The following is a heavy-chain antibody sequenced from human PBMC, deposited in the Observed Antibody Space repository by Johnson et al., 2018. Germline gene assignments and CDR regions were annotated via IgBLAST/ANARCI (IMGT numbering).Heavy chain of an antibody. V-gene: IGHV4-61*02. Sequence: QVQLQESGPGLVKPSQTLSLTCTVSDGSISSGSYYWSWIRQPAGKGLEWIGRIYTSGRTNYNHSLKRRVTISVDTSKNHSSLKLRSVTAADTAVYFCARGSRGWSAAHTFDIWGQGTMVTVSS. CDR2: IYTSGRT. D-gene: IGHD6-19*01. CDR3: ARGSRGWSAAHTFDI. J-gene: IGHJ3*02. CDR1: DGSISSGSYY.